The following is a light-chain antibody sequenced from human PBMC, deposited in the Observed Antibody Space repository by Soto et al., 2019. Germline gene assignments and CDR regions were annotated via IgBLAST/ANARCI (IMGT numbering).Light chain of an antibody. Sequence: DIQMTQSPSSLSASVGDRVTITCRASQSISSWLAWYQQKPGKAPKLLIYKASSLESGVPSRFSGSGSGTEFTLTISRLEPEDFAVYYCQQYGSSLWTFGQGTK. CDR2: KAS. CDR1: QSISSW. V-gene: IGKV1-5*03. J-gene: IGKJ1*01. CDR3: QQYGSSLWT.